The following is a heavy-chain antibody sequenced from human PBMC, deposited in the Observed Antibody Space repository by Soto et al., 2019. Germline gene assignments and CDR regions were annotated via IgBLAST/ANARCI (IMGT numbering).Heavy chain of an antibody. CDR1: GFTFSSYA. J-gene: IGHJ4*02. Sequence: QVQLVESGGGVVQPGRSLRLSCAASGFTFSSYAMHWVRQAPGKGLEWVAVISYDGSNKYYADSVKGRFTISRDNSKNTLYLQMNSLTAEDTGVYYCASSTYYFDHWGQGTLVTVSS. CDR3: ASSTYYFDH. CDR2: ISYDGSNK. V-gene: IGHV3-30-3*01.